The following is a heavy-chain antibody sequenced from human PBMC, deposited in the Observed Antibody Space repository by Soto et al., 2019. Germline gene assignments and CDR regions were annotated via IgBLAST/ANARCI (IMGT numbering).Heavy chain of an antibody. Sequence: GASVKVSCKASGGTFSSYAISWVRQAPGQGLEWMGGIIPIFGTANYAQKFQGRVTITADESTSTAYMELSSLRSEDTAVYYCARCGDNWYSNYYYGMDVWGQGTTVTVSS. D-gene: IGHD1-20*01. CDR1: GGTFSSYA. J-gene: IGHJ6*02. V-gene: IGHV1-69*13. CDR2: IIPIFGTA. CDR3: ARCGDNWYSNYYYGMDV.